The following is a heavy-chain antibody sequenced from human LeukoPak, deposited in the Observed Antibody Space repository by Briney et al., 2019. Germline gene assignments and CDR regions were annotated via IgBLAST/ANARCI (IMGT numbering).Heavy chain of an antibody. CDR1: GYSFTSYW. J-gene: IGHJ5*02. D-gene: IGHD2-15*01. CDR2: IYPGDSDT. CDR3: ARLGPTNPLLPSNWFDP. Sequence: GESLKISCKGPGYSFTSYWIGWVRQMPGKGLEWMGIIYPGDSDTRYSPSFQGQVTISADKSISTAYLQWSSLKASDTAMYYCARLGPTNPLLPSNWFDPWGQGTLVTVSS. V-gene: IGHV5-51*01.